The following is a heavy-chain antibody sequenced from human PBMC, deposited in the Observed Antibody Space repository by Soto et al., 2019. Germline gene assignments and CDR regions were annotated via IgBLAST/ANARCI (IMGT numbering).Heavy chain of an antibody. V-gene: IGHV4-39*01. Sequence: SETLSLTCTVSGSSISSSSYYWGWIRQPPGRGLEWIGSIYYSGSTYYNPSLKSRVTISVDTSKNQFSLKLSSVTAADTAVYYCARPRSSPVRYYFYYWGQGTLVTVSS. CDR1: GSSISSSSYY. J-gene: IGHJ4*02. D-gene: IGHD6-13*01. CDR2: IYYSGST. CDR3: ARPRSSPVRYYFYY.